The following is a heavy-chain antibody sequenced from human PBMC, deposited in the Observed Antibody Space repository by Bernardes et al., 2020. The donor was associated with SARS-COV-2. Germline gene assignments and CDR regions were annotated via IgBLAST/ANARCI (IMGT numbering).Heavy chain of an antibody. D-gene: IGHD2-8*01. Sequence: ASVKVSCKVSGYTLTALSIPWVRQSPGKGLEWMGGFDPAVAETIYAQKFQCRVTMTEDTSTDTAYMELSSLRSEDPAVYYCSSSFAYCTNGVCPSDYWGQGTLVTVSS. V-gene: IGHV1-24*01. CDR3: SSSFAYCTNGVCPSDY. J-gene: IGHJ4*02. CDR1: GYTLTALS. CDR2: FDPAVAET.